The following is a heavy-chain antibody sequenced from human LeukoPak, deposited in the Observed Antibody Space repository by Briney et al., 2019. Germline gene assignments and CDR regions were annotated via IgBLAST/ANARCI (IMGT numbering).Heavy chain of an antibody. D-gene: IGHD1-1*01. V-gene: IGHV3-7*01. Sequence: GGSLRLSCAASGFTFSNYWMSGVREAPGKGVEGVANIKQDGREKYYVDSVKGRFTISRDNAKNSLYLQMNSLRAEDTAVYYCAKSGTTFDYWGQGTLVTVSS. CDR2: IKQDGREK. CDR1: GFTFSNYW. J-gene: IGHJ4*02. CDR3: AKSGTTFDY.